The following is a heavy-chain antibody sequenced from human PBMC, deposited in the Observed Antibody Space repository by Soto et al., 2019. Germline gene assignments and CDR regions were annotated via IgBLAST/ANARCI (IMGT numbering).Heavy chain of an antibody. CDR1: GGSISTNY. Sequence: QVQLQESGPGLVKPSETLSLTCTVSGGSISTNYWSWIRQPPGKGLEWIGYIYYSGSTKYNPSLKSRVTISIDTSKNQFSLKLNSVTAADTAVYYCARDDCYGSGKNCYGMHVWGQGTTVTVSS. CDR2: IYYSGST. J-gene: IGHJ6*02. V-gene: IGHV4-59*01. D-gene: IGHD3-10*01. CDR3: ARDDCYGSGKNCYGMHV.